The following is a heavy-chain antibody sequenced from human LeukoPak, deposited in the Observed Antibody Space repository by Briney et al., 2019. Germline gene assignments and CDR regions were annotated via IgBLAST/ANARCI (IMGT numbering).Heavy chain of an antibody. CDR2: INPKSGDA. J-gene: IGHJ4*02. Sequence: ASVKVSCKASGSTFSDYHINWVRQASGQGPEWMGWINPKSGDAKYGQAFQGRVTMTRDTSISTAYMELNRLRFDDTAMYYCARGEYSNGYPYQLDSWGQGTLVTVSS. V-gene: IGHV1-2*02. CDR3: ARGEYSNGYPYQLDS. CDR1: GSTFSDYH. D-gene: IGHD3-16*01.